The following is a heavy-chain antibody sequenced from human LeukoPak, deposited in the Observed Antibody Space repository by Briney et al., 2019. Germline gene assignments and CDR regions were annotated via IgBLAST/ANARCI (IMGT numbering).Heavy chain of an antibody. J-gene: IGHJ4*02. CDR2: INQDGTET. Sequence: GGSLRLSCAASGFTFSDHWMSWVRQAPGKGLEWVANINQDGTETYNADSVRGRFTISRDNAKKSLNLQMNSLRVEDTAVYFCASVAYEFSSGYYFDYWGQGTLVTVSS. V-gene: IGHV3-7*01. D-gene: IGHD3-3*01. CDR3: ASVAYEFSSGYYFDY. CDR1: GFTFSDHW.